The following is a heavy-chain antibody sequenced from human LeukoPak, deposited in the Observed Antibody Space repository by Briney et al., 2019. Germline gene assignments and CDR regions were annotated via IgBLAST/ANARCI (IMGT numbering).Heavy chain of an antibody. Sequence: SVKVSCKASGGTFSSYAISWVRQAPGQGLEWMGGIIPIFGTANYAQKFQGRVTMTTDTSTSTAYMELRSLRSDDTAVYYCATFNYYYYGMDVWGQGTTVTVSS. J-gene: IGHJ6*02. CDR1: GGTFSSYA. CDR3: ATFNYYYYGMDV. V-gene: IGHV1-69*05. CDR2: IIPIFGTA.